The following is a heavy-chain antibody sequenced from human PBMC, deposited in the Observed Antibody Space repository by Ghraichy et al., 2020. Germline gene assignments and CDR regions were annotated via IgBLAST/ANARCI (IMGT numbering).Heavy chain of an antibody. CDR1: GFTFSSYA. Sequence: GGSLRLSCAASGFTFSSYAMSWVRQAPGKGLEWVSAISGSGGSTYYADSVKGRFTISRDNSKNTLYLQMNSLRAEDTAVYYCAKESTRGYGDYVAVYSYWYFDLWGRGTLVTVSS. J-gene: IGHJ2*01. CDR3: AKESTRGYGDYVAVYSYWYFDL. D-gene: IGHD4-17*01. V-gene: IGHV3-23*01. CDR2: ISGSGGST.